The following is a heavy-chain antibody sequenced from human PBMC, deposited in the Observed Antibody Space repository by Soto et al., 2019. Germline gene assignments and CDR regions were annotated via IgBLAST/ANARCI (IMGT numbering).Heavy chain of an antibody. J-gene: IGHJ4*02. CDR1: GGTFSSYA. D-gene: IGHD3-10*01. CDR3: ARGGLRKFYFDY. CDR2: IIPSFGTA. Sequence: QVQLVQSGAEVKKPGSSVKVSCKASGGTFSSYAINWVRQAPGQGLEWMGGIIPSFGTANYAQKFQGRVTIVADESTSTGYMELSSLRSEDTAVYYCARGGLRKFYFDYWGQGTLVTVSS. V-gene: IGHV1-69*01.